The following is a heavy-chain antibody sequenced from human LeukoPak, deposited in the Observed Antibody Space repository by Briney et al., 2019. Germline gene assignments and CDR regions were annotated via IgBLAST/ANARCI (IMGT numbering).Heavy chain of an antibody. J-gene: IGHJ4*02. Sequence: GGSLRLSCAGSGFTFSSYWMSWVRQAPGKGLEWVANIKQDGSEKYYVDSVKGRFTISRDNAKNSLYLQMNSLRAEDTAVYYCASPAYGDYALFDYWGQGTLVTVSS. V-gene: IGHV3-7*01. CDR1: GFTFSSYW. D-gene: IGHD4-17*01. CDR2: IKQDGSEK. CDR3: ASPAYGDYALFDY.